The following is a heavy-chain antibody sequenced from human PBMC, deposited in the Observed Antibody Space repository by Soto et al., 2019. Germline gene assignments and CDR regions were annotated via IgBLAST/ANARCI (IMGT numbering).Heavy chain of an antibody. CDR3: ARIGRGVRVRCSGGSCYPNINWFDP. Sequence: GGSLRLSCAASGFTFSSYGMHWVRQAPGKGLEWVAVIWYDGSNKYYADSVKGRFTISRENSKNTLYLQMNSLRAEDTAVYYCARIGRGVRVRCSGGSCYPNINWFDPWGQGTLVTVSS. CDR1: GFTFSSYG. D-gene: IGHD2-15*01. V-gene: IGHV3-33*01. J-gene: IGHJ5*02. CDR2: IWYDGSNK.